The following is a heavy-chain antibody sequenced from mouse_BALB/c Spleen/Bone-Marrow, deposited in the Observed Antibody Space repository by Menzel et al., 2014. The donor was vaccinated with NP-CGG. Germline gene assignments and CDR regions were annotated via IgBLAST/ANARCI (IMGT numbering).Heavy chain of an antibody. CDR2: INPYNGGT. CDR1: GYSFTGYT. Sequence: EVQVVESGPELVKPGASMKISCKASGYSFTGYTMNWVKQSHGKNLEWIGLINPYNGGTGYNQKFKDKATLTVDKSSSTAYMELLSLTSEDSAVYYCTRGLEYVVDYWGQGTSVTVSS. V-gene: IGHV1-18*01. J-gene: IGHJ4*01. CDR3: TRGLEYVVDY. D-gene: IGHD2-13*01.